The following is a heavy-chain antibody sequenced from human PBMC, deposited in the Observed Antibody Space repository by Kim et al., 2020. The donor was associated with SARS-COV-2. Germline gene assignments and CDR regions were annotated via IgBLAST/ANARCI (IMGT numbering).Heavy chain of an antibody. CDR2: IIPIFGTA. V-gene: IGHV1-69*13. CDR3: ARRDPRDGYNYYYYGMDV. J-gene: IGHJ6*02. D-gene: IGHD5-12*01. Sequence: SVKVSCKASGGTFSSYAISWVRQAPGQGLEWMGGIIPIFGTANYAQKFQGRVTITADESTSTAYMELSSLRSEDTAVYYCARRDPRDGYNYYYYGMDVWGQGTTVTVSS. CDR1: GGTFSSYA.